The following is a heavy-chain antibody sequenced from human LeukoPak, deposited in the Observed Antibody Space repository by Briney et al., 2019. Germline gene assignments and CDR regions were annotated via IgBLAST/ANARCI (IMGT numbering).Heavy chain of an antibody. CDR1: GFTFSSYT. V-gene: IGHV3-48*01. Sequence: GGSLRLSCAASGFTFSSYTMNWVRQAPGKGLEWVSYISTGGSISYADSVKGRFTISRDNAKNSLYLQMNSLRAEDTAVYYCAKDLPAVFDYWGQGTLVTVSS. J-gene: IGHJ4*02. CDR3: AKDLPAVFDY. D-gene: IGHD2-2*01. CDR2: ISTGGSI.